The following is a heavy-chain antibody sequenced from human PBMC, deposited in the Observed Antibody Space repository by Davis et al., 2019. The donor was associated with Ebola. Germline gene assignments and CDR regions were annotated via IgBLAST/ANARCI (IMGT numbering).Heavy chain of an antibody. CDR2: IKQDGSEK. Sequence: GESLKISCAASGFTFSSYWMSWVRQAPGKGLEWVANIKQDGSEKYYVDSVKGRFTISRDNAKNSLYLQMSSLRAEDTAVYYCARDRESYDFWSGYFDYWGQGTLVTVSS. J-gene: IGHJ4*02. D-gene: IGHD3-3*01. CDR3: ARDRESYDFWSGYFDY. CDR1: GFTFSSYW. V-gene: IGHV3-7*03.